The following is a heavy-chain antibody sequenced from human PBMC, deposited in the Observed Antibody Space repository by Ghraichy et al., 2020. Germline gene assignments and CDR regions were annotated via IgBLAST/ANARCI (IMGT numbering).Heavy chain of an antibody. CDR3: AKVVKDSGGMYWYFDL. Sequence: GGSLRLSCAASGCTFSTYGMHWVRQAPGRGLEWVAVISFDGSNKYYGDSVKGRFTITRDNSKNTLYLQMNSLRAEDTAVYYCAKVVKDSGGMYWYFDLCGRGTLVTVSS. CDR2: ISFDGSNK. D-gene: IGHD4-23*01. V-gene: IGHV3-30*18. J-gene: IGHJ2*01. CDR1: GCTFSTYG.